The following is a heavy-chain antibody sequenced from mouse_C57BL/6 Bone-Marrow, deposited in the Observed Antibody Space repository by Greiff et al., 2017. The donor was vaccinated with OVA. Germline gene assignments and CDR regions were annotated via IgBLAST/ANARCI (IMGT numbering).Heavy chain of an antibody. J-gene: IGHJ4*01. CDR2: IYPGDGDT. V-gene: IGHV1-80*01. CDR3: ARLRYYYAMDY. Sequence: VQVVESGAELVKPGASVKISCKASGYAFSSYWMNWVKQRPGKGLEWIGQIYPGDGDTNYNGKFKGKATLTADKSSSTAYMQLSSLTSEDSAVYFCARLRYYYAMDYWGQGTSVTVSS. CDR1: GYAFSSYW.